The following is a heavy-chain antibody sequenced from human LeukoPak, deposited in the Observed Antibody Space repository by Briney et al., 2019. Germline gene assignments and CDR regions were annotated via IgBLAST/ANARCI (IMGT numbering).Heavy chain of an antibody. CDR3: ARDMAGFDY. CDR2: ISYDGSNK. Sequence: GRSLRLSCAASGFTFSSYAMHWVRQAPSKGLEWVTVISYDGSNKYYADSVKGRFTISRDNSKNTLYLQMNSLRAEDTAVYYCARDMAGFDYWGQGTLVTVSS. J-gene: IGHJ4*02. D-gene: IGHD5-24*01. CDR1: GFTFSSYA. V-gene: IGHV3-30-3*01.